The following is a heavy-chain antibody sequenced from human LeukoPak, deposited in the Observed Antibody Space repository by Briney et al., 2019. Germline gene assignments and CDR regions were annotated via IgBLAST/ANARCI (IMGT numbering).Heavy chain of an antibody. J-gene: IGHJ4*02. V-gene: IGHV3-15*01. CDR3: TTDRGAMVYFDY. CDR2: IKSKTDGGTT. CDR1: GFTFSNAW. Sequence: GGSLRLSCAASGFTFSNAWMSWVRQAPGKGLEWVGRIKSKTDGGTTDYAAPVKGRFTISRDDSKNTLYLQMNSLKTEDTAVYYCTTDRGAMVYFDYWGQGTLVTVSS. D-gene: IGHD5-18*01.